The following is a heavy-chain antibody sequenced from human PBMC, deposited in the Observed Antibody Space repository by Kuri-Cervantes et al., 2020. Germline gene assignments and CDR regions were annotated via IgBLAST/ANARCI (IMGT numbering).Heavy chain of an antibody. D-gene: IGHD3-10*01. CDR1: GFTFSSYG. CDR3: ASLRYGSGSYYSDY. CDR2: IWYDGSNK. V-gene: IGHV3-33*01. Sequence: GGSLRLSCAASGFTFSSYGMHWVRQAPGKGLEWVAVIWYDGSNKYYADSVKGRFTISRDNPKNTLYLQMSSLRAEDTAVYYCASLRYGSGSYYSDYWGQGTLVTVSS. J-gene: IGHJ4*02.